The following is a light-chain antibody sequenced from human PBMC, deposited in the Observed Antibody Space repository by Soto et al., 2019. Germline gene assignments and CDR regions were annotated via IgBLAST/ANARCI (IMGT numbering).Light chain of an antibody. V-gene: IGKV1-5*01. CDR1: QSIGAW. CDR2: DAS. CDR3: QQYNTYSWT. Sequence: DIQMTQSPSTLSASVEDRVIITCRASQSIGAWLAWYQQKPGKAPRLLIYDASSLESGVPSRFSGSGSGTEFTLTISRLQPDDFATYYCQQYNTYSWTFGQGTKVDIK. J-gene: IGKJ1*01.